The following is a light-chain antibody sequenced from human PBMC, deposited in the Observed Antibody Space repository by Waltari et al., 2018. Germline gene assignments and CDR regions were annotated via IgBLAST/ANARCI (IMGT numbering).Light chain of an antibody. V-gene: IGLV2-14*01. CDR3: TSFGSNTPVI. J-gene: IGLJ2*01. CDR1: SSDIGGYNY. CDR2: EVS. Sequence: QSALTQPASVSGSPGQSITISCTGTSSDIGGYNYFSWYQYNPGKVPKLVIHEVSKRPSGISDRFSGSKSGNTASLTISGLQAEDEADYYCTSFGSNTPVIFGGGTKLTVL.